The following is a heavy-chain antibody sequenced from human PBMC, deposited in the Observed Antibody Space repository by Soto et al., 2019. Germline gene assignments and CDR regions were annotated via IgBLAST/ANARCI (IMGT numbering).Heavy chain of an antibody. CDR1: GFTFSSYG. D-gene: IGHD3-3*01. CDR3: ARDFSTTDVLRFLNYGMDV. V-gene: IGHV3-33*01. Sequence: GGSLRLSCAASGFTFSSYGMHWVRQAPGKGLEWVAVIWYDGSNKYYADSVKGRFTISRDNSKNTLYLQMNSLRAEDTAVYYCARDFSTTDVLRFLNYGMDVWGQGTTVTVSS. CDR2: IWYDGSNK. J-gene: IGHJ6*02.